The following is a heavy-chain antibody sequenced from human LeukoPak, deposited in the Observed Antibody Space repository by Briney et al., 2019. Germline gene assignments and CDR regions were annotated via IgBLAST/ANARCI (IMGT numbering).Heavy chain of an antibody. CDR1: GYTFTSYD. D-gene: IGHD1-26*01. V-gene: IGHV1-8*01. Sequence: ASVKVSCKASGYTFTSYDINWVRQATGQGLEWMGWMNPNSGNTGYAQKFQGRVTMTRNTSISTAYMELSSLRSEDTAVYYCARYDSGSFATDYWGQGTLVTVSS. CDR3: ARYDSGSFATDY. J-gene: IGHJ4*02. CDR2: MNPNSGNT.